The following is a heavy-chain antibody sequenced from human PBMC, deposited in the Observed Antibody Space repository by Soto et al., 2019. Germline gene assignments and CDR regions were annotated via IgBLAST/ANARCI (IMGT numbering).Heavy chain of an antibody. CDR3: ATWHLQEHAYDI. CDR2: LYDLDGT. D-gene: IGHD1-1*01. CDR1: GFTVSGKKY. J-gene: IGHJ3*02. V-gene: IGHV3-53*01. Sequence: GGSLRLSCEAFGFTVSGKKYVAWVRQAPGRGLEWVSALYDLDGTYYADSVKGRFTTSSDSSRTTVYLQMSSLRPDDTAVYSCATWHLQEHAYDIWGQGTMVTVSS.